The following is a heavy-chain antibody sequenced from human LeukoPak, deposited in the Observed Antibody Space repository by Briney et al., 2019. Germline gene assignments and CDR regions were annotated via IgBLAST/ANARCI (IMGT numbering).Heavy chain of an antibody. V-gene: IGHV3-23*01. CDR1: GLTFSNHG. J-gene: IGHJ4*02. CDR3: AKMNGYFEY. Sequence: PGGSLRLSCEASGLTFSNHGMSWVRRAPGKGLQWVSAITGDGTTTYYADSVKGRFTISRDNSKNMLYLQMSSLRAEDTAVYYCAKMNGYFEYWGQGALVPVSS. D-gene: IGHD1-1*01. CDR2: ITGDGTTT.